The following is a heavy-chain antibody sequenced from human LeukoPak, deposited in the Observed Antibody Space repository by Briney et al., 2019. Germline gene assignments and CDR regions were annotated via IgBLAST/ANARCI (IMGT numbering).Heavy chain of an antibody. CDR2: ISSSGSTI. CDR3: ARDAMYYDYVWGSYRYFYGY. Sequence: GGSLRLSCAASGFTFSDYYMSWIRQAPGKGLEWVSYISSSGSTIYYADSVKGRFTISRDNAKNSLYLQMNSLRAEDTAVYYCARDAMYYDYVWGSYRYFYGYWGQGTLVTVSS. CDR1: GFTFSDYY. V-gene: IGHV3-11*04. J-gene: IGHJ4*02. D-gene: IGHD3-16*02.